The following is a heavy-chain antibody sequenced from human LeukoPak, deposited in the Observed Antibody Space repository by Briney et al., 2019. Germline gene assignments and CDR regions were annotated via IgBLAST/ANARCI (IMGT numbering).Heavy chain of an antibody. CDR1: GGSFSGYY. V-gene: IGHV4-59*01. D-gene: IGHD3-22*01. CDR2: IYYSGST. CDR3: ARAVDDSSGYYPYYFDY. Sequence: SETLSLTCAVYGGSFSGYYWSWIRQPPGKGLEWIGYIYYSGSTNYNPSLKSRVTISVDTSKNQFSLKLSSVTAADTAVYYCARAVDDSSGYYPYYFDYWGQGTLVTVSS. J-gene: IGHJ4*02.